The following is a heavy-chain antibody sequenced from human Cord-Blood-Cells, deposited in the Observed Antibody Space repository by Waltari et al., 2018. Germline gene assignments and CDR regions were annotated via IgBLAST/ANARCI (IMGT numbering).Heavy chain of an antibody. CDR1: GGSFSGYY. J-gene: IGHJ5*02. CDR3: ARQDSSSWYNWFDP. Sequence: QVQLQQWGAGLLKPSETLSLTCAVYGGSFSGYYWRWIRKPPGKGLEWIGEINHSGSTNYNPSLKSRVTISVDTSKNQFSLKLSSVTAADTAVYYCARQDSSSWYNWFDPWGQGTLVTVSS. D-gene: IGHD6-13*01. V-gene: IGHV4-34*01. CDR2: INHSGST.